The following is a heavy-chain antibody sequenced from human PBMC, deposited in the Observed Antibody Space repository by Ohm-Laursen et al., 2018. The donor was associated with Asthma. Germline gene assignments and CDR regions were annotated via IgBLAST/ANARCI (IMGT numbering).Heavy chain of an antibody. CDR2: ISSSSSTI. J-gene: IGHJ6*02. V-gene: IGHV3-11*01. Sequence: GSLRLSCTASGFTFSDYHMSWIRQAPGKGLEWVSYISSSSSTIYYADSVKGRFTISRDNAKNSLYLQMNNLRAEDAAIYYCAREWGGMDVWGPGTTVTVSS. CDR1: GFTFSDYH. CDR3: AREWGGMDV. D-gene: IGHD3-16*01.